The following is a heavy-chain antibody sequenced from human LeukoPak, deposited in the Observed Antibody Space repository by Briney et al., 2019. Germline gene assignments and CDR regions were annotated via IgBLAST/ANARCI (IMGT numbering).Heavy chain of an antibody. V-gene: IGHV4-34*01. CDR3: ATVDSGYDPYYYYGMDV. CDR2: INHSGST. D-gene: IGHD5-12*01. Sequence: KPSETLSLTCAVYGGSFSGYYWSWIRQPPGKGLEWIGEINHSGSTNYNPSLKSRVTISVDTSKNQFSLKLSSVTAADTAVYYCATVDSGYDPYYYYGMDVWGQGTTVTVSS. J-gene: IGHJ6*02. CDR1: GGSFSGYY.